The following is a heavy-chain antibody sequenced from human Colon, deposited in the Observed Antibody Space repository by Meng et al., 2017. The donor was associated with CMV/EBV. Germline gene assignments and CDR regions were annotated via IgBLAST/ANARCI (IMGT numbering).Heavy chain of an antibody. CDR3: SRVLAFTSTPGDWFDP. J-gene: IGHJ5*02. V-gene: IGHV6-1*01. Sequence: SQTPSLTRAISGDRVSSNTAAWNWIRPSPSRGLEWLGRTYYRSKWYYDHAVSLKNRISITPDTSKNQFSLQLNSVTPEDTAIYFCSRVLAFTSTPGDWFDPWGQGTLVTVSS. CDR2: TYYRSKWYY. D-gene: IGHD3-3*02. CDR1: GDRVSSNTAA.